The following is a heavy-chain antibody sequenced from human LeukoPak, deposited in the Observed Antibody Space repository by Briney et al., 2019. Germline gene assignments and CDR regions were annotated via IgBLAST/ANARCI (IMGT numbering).Heavy chain of an antibody. V-gene: IGHV4-38-2*02. Sequence: SETLSLTCTVSGYSISSGYYWGWIRQPPGKGLEWIGSIYHSGSTYYNPSLKSRVTISVDTSKNQFSLKLGSVTAADTAVYYCARGSYLYYYDSSGYRYAFDIWGQGTMVTVSS. D-gene: IGHD3-22*01. CDR3: ARGSYLYYYDSSGYRYAFDI. J-gene: IGHJ3*02. CDR2: IYHSGST. CDR1: GYSISSGYY.